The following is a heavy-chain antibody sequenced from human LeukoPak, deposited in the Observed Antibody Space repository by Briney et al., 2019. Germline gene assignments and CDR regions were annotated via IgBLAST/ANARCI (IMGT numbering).Heavy chain of an antibody. Sequence: SETLSLTCAVYGGSFSGYYWSWIRQPPGKGLEWIGEINHSGSTNYNPSLKSRVTISVDTSKNQSSLKLSSVTAADTAVYYCASRGYSRPFDYWGQGTLVTVSS. D-gene: IGHD6-13*01. CDR1: GGSFSGYY. CDR2: INHSGST. V-gene: IGHV4-34*01. J-gene: IGHJ4*02. CDR3: ASRGYSRPFDY.